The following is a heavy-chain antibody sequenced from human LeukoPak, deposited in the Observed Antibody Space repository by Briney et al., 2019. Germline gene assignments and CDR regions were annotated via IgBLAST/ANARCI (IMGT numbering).Heavy chain of an antibody. CDR2: ISSSSSYI. CDR1: GFTFNSYS. V-gene: IGHV3-21*01. D-gene: IGHD3-22*01. J-gene: IGHJ1*01. Sequence: GGSLRLSCAASGFTFNSYSMDWVRQAPGKGREWVSSISSSSSYIYYADSVKGRFTISTDNAKNSLYLQINSLRDEDTAVYYWARSGGSSGNRRYFQHWGQGTLVTVSS. CDR3: ARSGGSSGNRRYFQH.